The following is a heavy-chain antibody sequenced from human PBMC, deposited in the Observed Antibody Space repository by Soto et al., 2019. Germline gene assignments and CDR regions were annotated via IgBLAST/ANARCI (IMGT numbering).Heavy chain of an antibody. CDR2: ISSTRATT. CDR1: GFTFSSYA. Sequence: PGGSLRLSCAASGFTFSSYAMSWVRQAPGKGPEWVSAISSTRATTHYADSVKGRFIISRDNSKNTLYLQMNSLRAEDTAVYYCAKPGYLEQWLVRGYFDYWGQGTMVTVSS. CDR3: AKPGYLEQWLVRGYFDY. V-gene: IGHV3-23*01. D-gene: IGHD6-19*01. J-gene: IGHJ4*02.